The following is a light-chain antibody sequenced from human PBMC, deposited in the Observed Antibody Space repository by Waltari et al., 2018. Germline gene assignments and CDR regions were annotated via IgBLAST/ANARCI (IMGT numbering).Light chain of an antibody. CDR3: AAWDNSLSAWV. J-gene: IGLJ3*02. V-gene: IGLV2-11*01. Sequence: QSALTQPRSVSGSPGQSVTISCTGTTSDVGGYHYFSWFQHHPGKAPKLIMYDVIERPSGVPDRFSGSKSDNTASLTISGLQAEDEADYYCAAWDNSLSAWVFGGGTKLTVL. CDR1: TSDVGGYHY. CDR2: DVI.